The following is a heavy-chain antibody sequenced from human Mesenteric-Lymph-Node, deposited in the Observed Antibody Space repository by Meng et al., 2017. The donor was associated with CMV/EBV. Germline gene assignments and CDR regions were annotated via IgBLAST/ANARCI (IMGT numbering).Heavy chain of an antibody. Sequence: SETLSLTCTGADGSISSDDYSWSWIRQPPGKGLDWIGIIHYGGTTSYNPSLESRVTISVDTSKNHFSLKLTSVTAADTALYYCARVRNSSGWTTFDPWGQGTLVTVSS. J-gene: IGHJ5*02. CDR3: ARVRNSSGWTTFDP. CDR1: DGSISSDDYS. CDR2: IHYGGTT. V-gene: IGHV4-30-4*08. D-gene: IGHD6-19*01.